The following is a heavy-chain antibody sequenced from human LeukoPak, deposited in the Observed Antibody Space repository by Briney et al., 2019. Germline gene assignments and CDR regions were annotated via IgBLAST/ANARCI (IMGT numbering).Heavy chain of an antibody. CDR2: ISGSGGST. V-gene: IGHV3-23*01. D-gene: IGHD2-15*01. CDR3: ANHHGGGRNMDY. J-gene: IGHJ4*02. Sequence: GGSLRLSCAASGFTFSSYAMSWVRQAPGKGLEWVSAISGSGGSTYCADSVKGRFTISRDNSKKPLYLQMNSLRAEHTAVYYCANHHGGGRNMDYWGQGTLVTVSS. CDR1: GFTFSSYA.